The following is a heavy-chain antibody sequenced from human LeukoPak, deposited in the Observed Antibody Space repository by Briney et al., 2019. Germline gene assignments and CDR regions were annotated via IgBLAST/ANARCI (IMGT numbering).Heavy chain of an antibody. V-gene: IGHV1-69*13. CDR3: ARLKGIQLLPHNNWFDP. CDR1: GGTFSSYA. D-gene: IGHD5-18*01. J-gene: IGHJ5*02. Sequence: SVKVSCKASGGTFSSYAISWVRQAPGQGLEWMGGIIPIFGTANYAQKFQGRVTITADESTSTAYMELSSLRSEDTAVYYCARLKGIQLLPHNNWFDPWGQGTLVTVSS. CDR2: IIPIFGTA.